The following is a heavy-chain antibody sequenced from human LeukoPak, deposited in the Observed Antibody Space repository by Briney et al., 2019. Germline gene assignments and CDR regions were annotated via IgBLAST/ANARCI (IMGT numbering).Heavy chain of an antibody. CDR2: IKSKTDGGTT. V-gene: IGHV3-15*01. CDR3: TSSPGASVLLWFGESENFDY. D-gene: IGHD3-10*01. Sequence: PGGSLRLSCAASGFTFSNAWMSWVRQAPGKGLEWVGRIKSKTDGGTTDYAAPVKGRFTISRDDSKNTLYLQMNSLKTEDTAVYYCTSSPGASVLLWFGESENFDYWGQGTLVTVSS. J-gene: IGHJ4*02. CDR1: GFTFSNAW.